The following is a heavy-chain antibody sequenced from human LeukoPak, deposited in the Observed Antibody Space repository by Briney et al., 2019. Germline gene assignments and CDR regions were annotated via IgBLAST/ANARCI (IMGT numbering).Heavy chain of an antibody. CDR1: GFTFDDCA. CDR2: ISWNSGKI. J-gene: IGHJ4*02. CDR3: VRDISATVTSEFSY. V-gene: IGHV3-9*03. D-gene: IGHD4-17*01. Sequence: GRSLRLSCAASGFTFDDCAMHWVRQVPGKGLEWVSGISWNSGKIGYADSVKGRFTISRDNAKNSLYLQMNSLRIEDMALYYCVRDISATVTSEFSYWGQGTLVTVSS.